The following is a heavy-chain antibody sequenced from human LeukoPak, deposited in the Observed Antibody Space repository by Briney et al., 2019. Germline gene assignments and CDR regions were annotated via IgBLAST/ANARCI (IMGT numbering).Heavy chain of an antibody. D-gene: IGHD2-15*01. CDR2: IYRTGST. J-gene: IGHJ5*02. Sequence: SETLSLTCTVSGGSISSHYWSWIRQPAGKGLEWIVRIYRTGSTSYNPSLKSRVTMSVDTSKNQFSLKLSSVTAADTAVYYCTREGLEDCSGASCYFLFDPWGQGTLVTVSS. CDR1: GGSISSHY. V-gene: IGHV4-4*07. CDR3: TREGLEDCSGASCYFLFDP.